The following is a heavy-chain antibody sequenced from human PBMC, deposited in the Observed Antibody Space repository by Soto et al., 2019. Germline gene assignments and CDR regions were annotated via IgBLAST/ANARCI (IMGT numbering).Heavy chain of an antibody. D-gene: IGHD3-9*01. J-gene: IGHJ3*02. CDR1: GFTFSSYS. CDR2: ISSSSSTI. Sequence: GSLRLSCAASGFTFSSYSMNWVRQAPGKGLEWVSYISSSSSTIYYADSVKGRFTISRDNAKNSLYLQMNSLRAEDTAVYYCARTATGYRDAFDIWGQGTMVTVSS. V-gene: IGHV3-48*01. CDR3: ARTATGYRDAFDI.